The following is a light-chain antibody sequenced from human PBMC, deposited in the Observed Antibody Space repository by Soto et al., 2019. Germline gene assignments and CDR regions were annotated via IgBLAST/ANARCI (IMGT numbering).Light chain of an antibody. CDR2: DAS. J-gene: IGKJ5*01. CDR1: QSVGYH. V-gene: IGKV3-11*01. CDR3: QQRHMWPIT. Sequence: EIVLTQSPATLSLSPGERATLSCRASQSVGYHLAWYQQKPGQAPRLLIYDASNRATGIPARFTGSGSETDFTLTISSLEPEDFAVYYCQQRHMWPITFGQGTRLEIK.